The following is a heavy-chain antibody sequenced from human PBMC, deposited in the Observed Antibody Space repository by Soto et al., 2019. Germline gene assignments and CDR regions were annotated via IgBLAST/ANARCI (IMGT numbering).Heavy chain of an antibody. Sequence: GSLRLSCAASGFTFSSYGMHWVRQAPGKGLEWVAVISYDGSNKYYADSVKGRFTISRDNSKNTLYLQMNSLRAEDTAVYYCAKETVDTAMVAYYYYYRMDVWGQGTTVTVSS. CDR3: AKETVDTAMVAYYYYYRMDV. CDR2: ISYDGSNK. J-gene: IGHJ6*02. D-gene: IGHD5-18*01. CDR1: GFTFSSYG. V-gene: IGHV3-30*18.